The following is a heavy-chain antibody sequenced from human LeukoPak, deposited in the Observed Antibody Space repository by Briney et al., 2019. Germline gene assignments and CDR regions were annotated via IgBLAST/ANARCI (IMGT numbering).Heavy chain of an antibody. D-gene: IGHD3-3*01. CDR3: AKTDFWSGYYTFDY. CDR1: GFTFSSYA. Sequence: PGGSLRLSCAASGFTFSSYAMSWVRQAPGKGLEWVSAISGSGGSTYYAGSVKGRFTISRDNSKNTLYLQMNSLRAEDTAVYYCAKTDFWSGYYTFDYWGQGTLVTVSS. CDR2: ISGSGGST. V-gene: IGHV3-23*01. J-gene: IGHJ4*02.